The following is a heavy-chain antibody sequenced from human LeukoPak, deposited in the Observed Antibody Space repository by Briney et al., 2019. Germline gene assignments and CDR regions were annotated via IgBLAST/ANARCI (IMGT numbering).Heavy chain of an antibody. CDR2: IYYGGST. D-gene: IGHD2-8*01. J-gene: IGHJ4*02. CDR3: AISGGTSGNFDS. CDR1: GGSISSGDYF. V-gene: IGHV4-30-4*01. Sequence: SQTLSLTCTVSGGSISSGDYFWTWIRQPPGKGLEWIGYIYYGGSTYYTPSLKSRVAISVDTSKNQFSLKLSSVTAADTAVYYCAISGGTSGNFDSWRQGTLVTVSS.